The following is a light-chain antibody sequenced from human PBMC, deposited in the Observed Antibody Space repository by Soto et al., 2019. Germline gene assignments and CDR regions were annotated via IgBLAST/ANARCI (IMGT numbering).Light chain of an antibody. CDR2: AAS. CDR3: QQSYSTQIT. CDR1: QSTRSN. J-gene: IGKJ4*01. Sequence: DVQITQSPSSLFAAVGDRFTIPRRPSQSTRSNLNCYHQKPVKAPKLLIYAASSLQCRGPSRFSGGGSGTGFTITISSLQPEDFATYTCQQSYSTQITFGGGTKVHIK. V-gene: IGKV1-39*01.